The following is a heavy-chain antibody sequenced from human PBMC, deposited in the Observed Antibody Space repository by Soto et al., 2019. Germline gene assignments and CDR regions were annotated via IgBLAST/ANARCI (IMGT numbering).Heavy chain of an antibody. CDR3: AREVTWGLDV. V-gene: IGHV3-48*02. Sequence: EVQLVESGGGLVQPGGSLRLSCAASGFTFSLYSMSWVRQAPGKGLEWVTYISRSSTGIHYADSVKGRFTISRDDATNSMHLQMNSLRDGDTALYYCAREVTWGLDVWCQGTTVSISS. CDR1: GFTFSLYS. J-gene: IGHJ6*02. CDR2: ISRSSTGI. D-gene: IGHD3-10*01.